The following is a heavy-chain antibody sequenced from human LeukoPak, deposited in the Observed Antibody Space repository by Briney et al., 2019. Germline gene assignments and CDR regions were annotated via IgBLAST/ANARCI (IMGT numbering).Heavy chain of an antibody. Sequence: PGLSLRLSCAASGFTFSSYSMNWVRQAPGKGLEWVSSISSSSSYIYYADSVKGRFTISRDNAKNSLYLQMNSLRAEDTAVYYCASGSSWYALDYWGQGTLVTVSS. V-gene: IGHV3-21*01. CDR3: ASGSSWYALDY. J-gene: IGHJ4*02. CDR2: ISSSSSYI. CDR1: GFTFSSYS. D-gene: IGHD6-13*01.